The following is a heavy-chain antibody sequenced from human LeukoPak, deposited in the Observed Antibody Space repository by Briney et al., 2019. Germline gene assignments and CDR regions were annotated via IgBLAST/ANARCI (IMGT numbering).Heavy chain of an antibody. Sequence: RASVKVSCKASGYTFTSYDINWVRQATGQGLEWMGWMNPNSGNTGYAQKFQGRVTITRNTSISTAYMELSSLRSEDTAVYYCARVRPYCSSTSCSQRFDYWGQGTLVTVSS. CDR2: MNPNSGNT. J-gene: IGHJ4*02. CDR3: ARVRPYCSSTSCSQRFDY. V-gene: IGHV1-8*03. CDR1: GYTFTSYD. D-gene: IGHD2-2*01.